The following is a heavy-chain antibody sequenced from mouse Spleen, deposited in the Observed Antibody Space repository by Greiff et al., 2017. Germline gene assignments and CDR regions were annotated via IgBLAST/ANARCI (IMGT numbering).Heavy chain of an antibody. D-gene: IGHD1-2*01. V-gene: IGHV1-22*01. CDR3: ARSAGPGGASWFAY. J-gene: IGHJ3*01. Sequence: EVQLQQSGPELVKPGASVKMSCKASGYTFTDYNMHWVKQSHGKSLEWIGYINPNNGGTSYNQKFKGKATLTVNKSSSTAYMELRSLTSEDSAVYYCARSAGPGGASWFAYWGQGTLVTVSA. CDR2: INPNNGGT. CDR1: GYTFTDYN.